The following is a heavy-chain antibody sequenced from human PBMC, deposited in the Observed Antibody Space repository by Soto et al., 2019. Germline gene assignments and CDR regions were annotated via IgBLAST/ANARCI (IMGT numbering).Heavy chain of an antibody. CDR3: ARLNLVGATGGGAFDI. D-gene: IGHD1-26*01. CDR2: IYYSGST. CDR1: GGSISSGGYY. J-gene: IGHJ3*02. Sequence: QVQLQESGPGLVKPSQTLSLTCTVSGGSISSGGYYWSWIRQHPGKGLEWIGYIYYSGSTSYNPSLKSRVTISVDTSKNQFSLKLSSVTAADTAVYYCARLNLVGATGGGAFDIWGQGTMVTVSS. V-gene: IGHV4-31*03.